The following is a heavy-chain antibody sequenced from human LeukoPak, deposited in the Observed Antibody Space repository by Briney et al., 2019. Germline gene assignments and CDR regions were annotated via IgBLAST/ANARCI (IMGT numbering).Heavy chain of an antibody. Sequence: GGSLRLSCAASGFTFSSYEMNWVRQAPGKGLEWVSYISSSGSTIYYADSVKGRFTISRDNAKNSLYLQMNSLRAEDTAVYYCARTPTSGYDSLFVDYWAREPWSPSPQ. V-gene: IGHV3-48*03. CDR3: ARTPTSGYDSLFVDY. D-gene: IGHD5-12*01. J-gene: IGHJ4*02. CDR1: GFTFSSYE. CDR2: ISSSGSTI.